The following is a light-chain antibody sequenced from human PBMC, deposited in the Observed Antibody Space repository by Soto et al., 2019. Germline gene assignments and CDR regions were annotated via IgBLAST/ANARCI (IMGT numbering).Light chain of an antibody. Sequence: EIVLTQSPGTLSLSPGERATLSCRASQSVRSSYLAWYQQKPGQAPRLLIYGASSRATGIPDRLSGSGSGTDFTLTITRLEPEDFAVYYCQQYATSPALTFGGGTKVEIK. CDR3: QQYATSPALT. J-gene: IGKJ4*01. CDR2: GAS. V-gene: IGKV3-20*01. CDR1: QSVRSSY.